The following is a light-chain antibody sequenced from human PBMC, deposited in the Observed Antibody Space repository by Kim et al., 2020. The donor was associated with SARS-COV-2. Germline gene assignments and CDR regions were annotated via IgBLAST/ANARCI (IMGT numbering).Light chain of an antibody. V-gene: IGLV3-19*01. CDR1: TLRINY. Sequence: ALGQTVRVTCRGDTLRINYASWYQLKPGQAPVLVIYGENNRPSGIPDRFSGSSSGDTASLTITGDQEEDEADYSCSSRDSSGDHVVFGGGTQLTVL. CDR3: SSRDSSGDHVV. CDR2: GEN. J-gene: IGLJ2*01.